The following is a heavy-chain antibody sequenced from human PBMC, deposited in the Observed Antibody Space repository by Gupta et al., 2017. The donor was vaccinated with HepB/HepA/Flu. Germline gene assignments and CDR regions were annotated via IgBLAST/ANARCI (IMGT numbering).Heavy chain of an antibody. D-gene: IGHD1-1*01. CDR2: IYWSDDK. CDR3: AHRRWTQLYFDY. CDR1: GFPLTTEGTG. J-gene: IGHJ4*02. Sequence: QITLKESGPALAQPTQTLTLTCTFSGFPLTTEGTGVGWIRQPPGKALEWLALIYWSDDKRYRPSLKDRVTITKVTSKNQVVLTLTNSVPVDTATYYCAHRRWTQLYFDYWVQGALVTVSS. V-gene: IGHV2-5*01.